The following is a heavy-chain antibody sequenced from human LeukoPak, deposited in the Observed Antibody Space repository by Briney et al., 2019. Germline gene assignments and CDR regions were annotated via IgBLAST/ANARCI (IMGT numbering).Heavy chain of an antibody. Sequence: GGSLSLSCAASGFTFSSYEMNWVRQAPGKGLEWVSYISSSGRTIYYADSVKGRFTISRDNAKNSLYLQMNSLRAEDTAVYYCARAMEYRWDYLRRGNKVTVSS. D-gene: IGHD6-6*01. CDR2: ISSSGRTI. J-gene: IGHJ4*02. CDR3: ARAMEYRWDY. V-gene: IGHV3-48*03. CDR1: GFTFSSYE.